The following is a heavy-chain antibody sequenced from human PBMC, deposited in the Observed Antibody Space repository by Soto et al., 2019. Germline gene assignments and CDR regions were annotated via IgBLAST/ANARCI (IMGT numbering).Heavy chain of an antibody. CDR2: ISTNGGST. D-gene: IGHD3-22*01. CDR3: VKGEYYYDSSGYYPFDY. Sequence: GGSLRLSCSASGFTFSIYAMHWVRQAPGKGLEYVSSISTNGGSTDYADSVKGRFTISRDNSKNTVYLQMSSLRADDTALYYCVKGEYYYDSSGYYPFDYWGQGTLVTVSS. J-gene: IGHJ4*02. CDR1: GFTFSIYA. V-gene: IGHV3-64D*06.